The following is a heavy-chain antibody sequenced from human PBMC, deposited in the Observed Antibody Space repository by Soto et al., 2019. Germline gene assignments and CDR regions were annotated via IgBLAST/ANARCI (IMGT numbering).Heavy chain of an antibody. CDR1: GFTFSSYA. Sequence: QPGGSLRLSCAASGFTFSSYAMSWVRQAPGKGLEWVSAISGSGGSTYYADSVKGRFTISRDNSKNTLYLQMNSLRAEDMAVYYCAKVGDYDILTARGYFDYWGQGTLVTVSS. CDR3: AKVGDYDILTARGYFDY. J-gene: IGHJ4*02. D-gene: IGHD3-9*01. CDR2: ISGSGGST. V-gene: IGHV3-23*01.